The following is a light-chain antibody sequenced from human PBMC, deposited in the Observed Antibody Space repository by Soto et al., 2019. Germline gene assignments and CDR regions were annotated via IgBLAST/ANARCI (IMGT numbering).Light chain of an antibody. CDR2: GAS. V-gene: IGKV3-15*01. Sequence: EIVMTQSPATLSVSPGESATLSCRASQSVRTHLAWYQHKPGQAPRLLIHGASTRATGIPDRFRASGSGTEFTLTISSLQSEDFAVYYCQQYSNWPPYTFGQGTKVDIK. J-gene: IGKJ2*01. CDR1: QSVRTH. CDR3: QQYSNWPPYT.